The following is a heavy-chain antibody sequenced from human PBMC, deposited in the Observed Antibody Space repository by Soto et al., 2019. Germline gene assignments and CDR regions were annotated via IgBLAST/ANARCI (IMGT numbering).Heavy chain of an antibody. CDR2: IYPGDSDT. V-gene: IGHV5-51*03. J-gene: IGHJ4*02. D-gene: IGHD2-2*01. CDR3: ARPSSGHTASLDY. Sequence: DVQLVQSGAEVKKPGESLKISCKGSGDSFTNYWIAWVRQMPGKGLEWMGIIYPGDSDTRYGPSFQGQVTISADKSLTTAYLQWNSLKASDTAMYYCARPSSGHTASLDYWGQGTLVTVSS. CDR1: GDSFTNYW.